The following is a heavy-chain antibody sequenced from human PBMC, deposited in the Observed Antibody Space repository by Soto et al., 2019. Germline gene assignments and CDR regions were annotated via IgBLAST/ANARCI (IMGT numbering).Heavy chain of an antibody. D-gene: IGHD4-17*01. Sequence: KPSETLSLTCTVSGGSVTNSRYYWGWIRQSPGKGLEWIGSVYYRGRSYSKSSVKSRVTISVDTSKNRFSLSLPSVTASDTAVYFCVSQRTSVPTQAYFDYWGPGALVTVSS. V-gene: IGHV4-39*01. CDR1: GGSVTNSRYY. J-gene: IGHJ4*02. CDR3: VSQRTSVPTQAYFDY. CDR2: VYYRGRS.